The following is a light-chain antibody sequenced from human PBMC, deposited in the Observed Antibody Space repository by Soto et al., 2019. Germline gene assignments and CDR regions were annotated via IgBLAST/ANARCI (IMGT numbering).Light chain of an antibody. V-gene: IGLV2-14*01. Sequence: QSVLTQPASVSGFPGQSIAISCTGTSSDVGSYDYVSWYQQHPGKAPKLIIYRVTSRPSGVSDRFSGSKSGNTASLTISGLQAEDEADYYCNSYTTSSTVLFGGGTKVTVL. CDR1: SSDVGSYDY. CDR2: RVT. CDR3: NSYTTSSTVL. J-gene: IGLJ2*01.